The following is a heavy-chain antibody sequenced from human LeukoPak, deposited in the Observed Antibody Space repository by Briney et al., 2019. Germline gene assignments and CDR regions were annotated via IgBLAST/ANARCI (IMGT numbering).Heavy chain of an antibody. Sequence: GGSLRLSCAASGFTVSSNYMSWVRQAPGKGLEWVSVIYSGGSTYYADSVKGRFTISRDNSKNTLYLQMNSLRAEDTAVYYCARDSRLDYGPPDYWGQGTLVTVSS. J-gene: IGHJ4*02. V-gene: IGHV3-66*01. CDR3: ARDSRLDYGPPDY. CDR2: IYSGGST. CDR1: GFTVSSNY. D-gene: IGHD4/OR15-4a*01.